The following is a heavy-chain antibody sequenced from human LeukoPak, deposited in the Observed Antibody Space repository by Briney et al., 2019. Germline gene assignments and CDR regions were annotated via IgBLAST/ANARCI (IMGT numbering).Heavy chain of an antibody. Sequence: ASVKVSCKASGYTFTGYYMHWVRQAPGQGLEWMGWINPNSGGTNYAQKFQGRVTMTRDTSISTAYMELSRLRSDDTAVYYCARDLGYYYDSSGTEGHWGQGTLVTVSS. CDR2: INPNSGGT. D-gene: IGHD3-22*01. CDR3: ARDLGYYYDSSGTEGH. V-gene: IGHV1-2*02. CDR1: GYTFTGYY. J-gene: IGHJ4*02.